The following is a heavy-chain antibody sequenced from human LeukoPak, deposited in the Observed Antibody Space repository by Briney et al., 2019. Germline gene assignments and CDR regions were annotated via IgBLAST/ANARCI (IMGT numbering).Heavy chain of an antibody. J-gene: IGHJ4*02. CDR3: AREDYIAVAGSIDY. Sequence: GRSLRLSCAASEFTFSSYGMHCVRQAPGKGLEWVSSISSSSSYIYYADSVKGRFTISRDNAKNSLYLQMTSLRAEETAVYYCAREDYIAVAGSIDYWGQGTLVTVSS. CDR1: EFTFSSYG. D-gene: IGHD6-19*01. V-gene: IGHV3-21*01. CDR2: ISSSSSYI.